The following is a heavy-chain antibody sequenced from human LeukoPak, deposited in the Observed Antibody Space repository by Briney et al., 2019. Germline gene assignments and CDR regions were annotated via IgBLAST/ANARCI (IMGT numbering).Heavy chain of an antibody. V-gene: IGHV4-4*02. J-gene: IGHJ5*02. D-gene: IGHD3-10*01. CDR3: ARDGTGSGSYYNWFDP. CDR1: GGSISSSNW. Sequence: SGTLSLTCAVSGGSISSSNWWSWVRQPPGKGLEWIGETYHSGSTNYNPSLKSRVTISVDKSKNQFSLKLSSVTAADTAVYYCARDGTGSGSYYNWFDPWGQGTLVTVSS. CDR2: TYHSGST.